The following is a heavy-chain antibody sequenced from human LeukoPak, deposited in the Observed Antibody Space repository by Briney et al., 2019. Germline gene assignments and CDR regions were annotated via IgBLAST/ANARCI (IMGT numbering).Heavy chain of an antibody. CDR3: ARDRGLYMVDY. CDR1: GGSISSYY. V-gene: IGHV4-59*01. CDR2: IYYSGST. J-gene: IGHJ4*02. D-gene: IGHD3-10*01. Sequence: SETLSLTCTVSGGSISSYYWSWIRQPPGKGLEWIGYIYYSGSTNYNPSLKSRVTISVDTSKNQFSLKLSSVTAADTAVYYCARDRGLYMVDYWGQGTLVTVSS.